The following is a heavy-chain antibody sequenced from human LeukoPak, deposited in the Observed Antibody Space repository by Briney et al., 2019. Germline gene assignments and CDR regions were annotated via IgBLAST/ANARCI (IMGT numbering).Heavy chain of an antibody. J-gene: IGHJ4*02. V-gene: IGHV1-69*13. CDR1: GGTFSSYA. CDR3: ARVAWDTAMVLYYFDY. CDR2: TIPIFGTA. Sequence: SVKVSCKASGGTFSSYAISWVRQAPGQGLEWMGGTIPIFGTANYAQKFQGRVTITADESTSTAYMEPSRLRSEDTAVYYCARVAWDTAMVLYYFDYWGQGTLVTVSS. D-gene: IGHD5-18*01.